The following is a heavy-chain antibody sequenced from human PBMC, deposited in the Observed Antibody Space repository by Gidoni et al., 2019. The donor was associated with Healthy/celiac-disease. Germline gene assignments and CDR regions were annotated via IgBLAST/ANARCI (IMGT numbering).Heavy chain of an antibody. J-gene: IGHJ6*02. Sequence: QVQLVQSGAEVKKPGASVKVSCKASGYTFTSHYMHWVRQAPGQGLEWMGIINPSGGSTSYAQKFQGRVTMTRDTSASTVYMELSSLRSEDTAVYYCARDYYDSSGNYYGMDVWGQGTTVTVSS. CDR2: INPSGGST. CDR1: GYTFTSHY. CDR3: ARDYYDSSGNYYGMDV. V-gene: IGHV1-46*01. D-gene: IGHD3-22*01.